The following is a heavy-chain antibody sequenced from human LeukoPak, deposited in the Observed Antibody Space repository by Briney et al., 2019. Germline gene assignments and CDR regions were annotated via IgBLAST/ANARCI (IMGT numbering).Heavy chain of an antibody. CDR1: GGTFSSYA. J-gene: IGHJ5*02. CDR2: IIPIFHTT. D-gene: IGHD3-22*01. Sequence: ASVKVSCKTSGGTFSSYAISWVRQAPGQGLEWMGRIIPIFHTTNYAQKFQGRVTITTDESTSTAYMELSSLRSEDTAVYYCARDLRHYYDSSGYSNWFDPWGQGTLVTVSS. V-gene: IGHV1-69*05. CDR3: ARDLRHYYDSSGYSNWFDP.